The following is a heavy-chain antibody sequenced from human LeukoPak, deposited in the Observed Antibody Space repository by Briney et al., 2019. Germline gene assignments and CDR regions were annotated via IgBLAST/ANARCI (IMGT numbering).Heavy chain of an antibody. J-gene: IGHJ4*02. Sequence: GGSLRLSCTASGFTFSSCGMHWVRQAPGKGLEWVSSISSSSSYIYYADSVKGRFTISRDNAKNSLYLQMNSLRAEDTAVYYCARGRGDPVFDYWGQGTLVTVSS. V-gene: IGHV3-21*01. D-gene: IGHD3-10*01. CDR1: GFTFSSCG. CDR2: ISSSSSYI. CDR3: ARGRGDPVFDY.